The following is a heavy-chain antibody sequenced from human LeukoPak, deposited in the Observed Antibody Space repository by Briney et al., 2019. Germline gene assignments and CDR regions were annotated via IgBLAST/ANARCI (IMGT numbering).Heavy chain of an antibody. D-gene: IGHD2-2*01. V-gene: IGHV2-5*01. CDR1: GFSLSTSGVG. J-gene: IGHJ4*02. CDR2: IYWNDDK. CDR3: AHRGASCRLLSDPCDY. Sequence: SGPTLVNPTQTLTLTCTFSGFSLSTSGVGVGWIRQPPGKALEWLALIYWNDDKRYSPSLKSRLTITKDTSKNQVVLTMTNMDPGDTATYCCAHRGASCRLLSDPCDYWGQGTLVTVSS.